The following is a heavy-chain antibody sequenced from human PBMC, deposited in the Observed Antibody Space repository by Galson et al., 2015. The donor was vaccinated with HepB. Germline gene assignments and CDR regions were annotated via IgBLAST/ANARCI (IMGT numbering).Heavy chain of an antibody. J-gene: IGHJ5*02. V-gene: IGHV7-4-1*02. D-gene: IGHD3-10*01. CDR1: GYTFTSYA. CDR3: ARSYGSGSYYLQIGPNWFDP. CDR2: INTNTGNP. Sequence: SVKVSCKASGYTFTSYAMNWVRQAPGQGLEWMGWINTNTGNPTYAQGFTGRFVFSLDTSVSTAYLQISSLKAEDTAVYYCARSYGSGSYYLQIGPNWFDPWGRGTLVTVSS.